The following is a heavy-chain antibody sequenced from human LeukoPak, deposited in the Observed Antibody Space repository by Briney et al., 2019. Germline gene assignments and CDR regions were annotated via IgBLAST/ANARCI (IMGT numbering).Heavy chain of an antibody. J-gene: IGHJ4*02. CDR3: ARGVDY. CDR2: IKQDGSEK. V-gene: IGHV3-7*04. CDR1: GGSISSSSYY. Sequence: PSETLSLTCTVSGGSISSSSYYWGWIRQAPGKGLEWVANIKQDGSEKYYVDSVKGRFTISRDNAKNSLYLQMNSLRAEDTAVYYCARGVDYWGQGTLVTVSS.